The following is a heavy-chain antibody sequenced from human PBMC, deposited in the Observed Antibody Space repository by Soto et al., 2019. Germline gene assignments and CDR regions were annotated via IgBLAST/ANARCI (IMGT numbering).Heavy chain of an antibody. D-gene: IGHD6-6*01. V-gene: IGHV3-7*01. Sequence: EVQLVESGGGLVQPGGSLRLSCAASGFTFSSYWMSWVRQAPGKGLEWVANIKQDGSEKYYVDSVKGRFTISRDNAKNSLYLHMNSLRAEDTAVYYCAREWHGSSSYYYYYYMDVWGKGTTVTVSS. CDR1: GFTFSSYW. CDR2: IKQDGSEK. J-gene: IGHJ6*03. CDR3: AREWHGSSSYYYYYYMDV.